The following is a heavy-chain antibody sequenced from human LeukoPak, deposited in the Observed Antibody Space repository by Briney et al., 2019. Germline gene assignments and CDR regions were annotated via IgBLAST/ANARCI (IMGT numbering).Heavy chain of an antibody. CDR2: ISVSGGTI. CDR3: AKDSGYCSSTSCRFQH. D-gene: IGHD2-2*01. Sequence: GGSLRLSCAASGFTFSKYAMNWVRQAPGKGLEWVSAISVSGGTINYADSVKGRFTISRDNSKNALYLQMNSLRAEDTAVYYCAKDSGYCSSTSCRFQHWGQGTLVTVSS. CDR1: GFTFSKYA. V-gene: IGHV3-23*01. J-gene: IGHJ1*01.